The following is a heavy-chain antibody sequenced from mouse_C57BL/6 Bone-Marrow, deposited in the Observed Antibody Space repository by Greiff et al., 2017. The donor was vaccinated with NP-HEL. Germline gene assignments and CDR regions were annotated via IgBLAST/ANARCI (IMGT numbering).Heavy chain of an antibody. Sequence: DVMLVESGGGLVQPGESLKLSCESNEYEFPSHDMSWVRKTPEKRLELVAAINSDGGSTYYPDTMERRFIISRDNTKKTLYLQMSSLRSEDTALYYCARHYDYDDGWYFDVWGTGTTVTVSS. CDR3: ARHYDYDDGWYFDV. J-gene: IGHJ1*03. CDR2: INSDGGST. D-gene: IGHD2-4*01. V-gene: IGHV5-2*01. CDR1: EYEFPSHD.